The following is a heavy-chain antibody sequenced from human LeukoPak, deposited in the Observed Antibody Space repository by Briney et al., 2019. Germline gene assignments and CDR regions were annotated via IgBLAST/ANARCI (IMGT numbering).Heavy chain of an antibody. V-gene: IGHV3-21*01. CDR1: GFTFSSYS. J-gene: IGHJ4*02. D-gene: IGHD3-10*01. CDR3: ARVGTMVRGVTKSPPIDY. CDR2: ISSSSSYI. Sequence: PGGSLRLSCAASGFTFSSYSMNWVRQAPGKGLEWVSSISSSSSYIYYADSVKGRFTISRDNAKNSLYLQMNSLRAEDTAVYYCARVGTMVRGVTKSPPIDYWGQGTLVTVSS.